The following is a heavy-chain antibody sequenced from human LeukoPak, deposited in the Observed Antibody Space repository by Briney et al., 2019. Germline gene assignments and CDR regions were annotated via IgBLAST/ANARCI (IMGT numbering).Heavy chain of an antibody. D-gene: IGHD2-2*01. J-gene: IGHJ4*02. CDR1: GGTFSSYA. V-gene: IGHV1-69*05. Sequence: ASVKVSRKASGGTFSSYAISWVRQAPGQGLEWMGGIIPIFGTANYAQKFQGRVTITTDESTSTAYMELSSLISEDTAVYYCARSTSPVYFDYWGQGTLVTVSS. CDR3: ARSTSPVYFDY. CDR2: IIPIFGTA.